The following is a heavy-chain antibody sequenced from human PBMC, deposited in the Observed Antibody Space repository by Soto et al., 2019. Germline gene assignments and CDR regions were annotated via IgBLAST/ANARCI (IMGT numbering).Heavy chain of an antibody. V-gene: IGHV3-15*07. CDR1: GFTFTDAW. Sequence: ESGGGLVKPGGSLRFSCAASGFTFTDAWMNWVRQAPGKGLEWVGRIKSKTDGGTADYAAPVKGRFTISRDDSKNTVYLQMNSLKIDDTAVYYCTTGMQLWFWGQGTLVTVSS. CDR3: TTGMQLWF. J-gene: IGHJ4*02. D-gene: IGHD5-18*01. CDR2: IKSKTDGGTA.